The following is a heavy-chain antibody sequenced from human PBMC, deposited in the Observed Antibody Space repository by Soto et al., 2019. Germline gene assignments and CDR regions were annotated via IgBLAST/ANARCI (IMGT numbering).Heavy chain of an antibody. Sequence: QVQLVESGGGVVQPGRSLRLCCAASGFSFSTYGMHWVRQAPGKGLEWVATIWYDGSNKYYTDSVKGRFTISRDNSKNTLYLHMNSLRDEDTAIYFCARRMPTEGPGGVDYWAQGTLVTVSS. CDR1: GFSFSTYG. D-gene: IGHD2-2*01. CDR3: ARRMPTEGPGGVDY. J-gene: IGHJ4*02. CDR2: IWYDGSNK. V-gene: IGHV3-33*01.